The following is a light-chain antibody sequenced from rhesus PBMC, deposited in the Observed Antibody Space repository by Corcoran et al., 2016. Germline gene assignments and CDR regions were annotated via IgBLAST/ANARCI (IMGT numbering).Light chain of an antibody. V-gene: IGKV1-22*01. CDR3: QQYSSRPFT. Sequence: DIQMTQSPSSLSASVGDTVTITCRASQGISSWLAWYQQKPGKAPKPLSYKASSLQSGVPSRFSGGGSGTDFTLTISSLQSEDFATYYCQQYSSRPFTFGPGTKLDIK. CDR2: KAS. CDR1: QGISSW. J-gene: IGKJ3*01.